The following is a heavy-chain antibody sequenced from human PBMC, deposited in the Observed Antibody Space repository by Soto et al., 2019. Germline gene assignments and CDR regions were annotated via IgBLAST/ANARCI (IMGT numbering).Heavy chain of an antibody. J-gene: IGHJ6*02. CDR2: IYRSGGT. CDR3: ARAAYDYGDYGQYYYYYSMDV. Sequence: QVQLQESGPGLVKPSETLSLTCTVSGGSVSSANYYWSWIRQPPGKGLEWIGYIYRSGGTKYNPSLKSRVTISIDTSKNQFSLKLSSVTAADTAVYYCARAAYDYGDYGQYYYYYSMDVWGQGTTVTVSS. CDR1: GGSVSSANYY. D-gene: IGHD4-17*01. V-gene: IGHV4-61*01.